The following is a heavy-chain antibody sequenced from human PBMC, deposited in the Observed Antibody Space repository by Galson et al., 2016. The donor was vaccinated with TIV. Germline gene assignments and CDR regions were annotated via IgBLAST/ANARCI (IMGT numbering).Heavy chain of an antibody. J-gene: IGHJ4*02. Sequence: TLSLTCSVSGGAINSDSFYWSWIRQPAGKGLEWIGYIPTTGTTNYNTSLKSRLTISLDPSKNQFSLRLTSVTAADTAVYYCARGLTSSSWSRYSFDYWGQGTLVTVSS. CDR2: IPTTGTT. CDR3: ARGLTSSSWSRYSFDY. CDR1: GGAINSDSFY. D-gene: IGHD6-13*01. V-gene: IGHV4-61*09.